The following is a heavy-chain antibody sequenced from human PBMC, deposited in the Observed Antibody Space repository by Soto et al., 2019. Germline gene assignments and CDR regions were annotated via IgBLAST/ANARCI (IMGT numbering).Heavy chain of an antibody. V-gene: IGHV3-11*06. CDR2: ITVGSSHI. J-gene: IGHJ4*02. D-gene: IGHD3-16*01. CDR1: GFSFSDYY. Sequence: GSLRLSCAVSGFSFSDYYMSWIRQAPGKGLEWVSSITVGSSHIYQPNSMKGRFTISRDDAKNSVYLQIDSLRDEDTALYYCSRSPEVGVRGAYWGQGTLVTVSS. CDR3: SRSPEVGVRGAY.